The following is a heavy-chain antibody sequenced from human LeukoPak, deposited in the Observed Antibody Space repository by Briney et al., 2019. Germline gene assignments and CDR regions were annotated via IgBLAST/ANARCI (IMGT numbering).Heavy chain of an antibody. V-gene: IGHV4-59*08. CDR1: LGSLSSYY. CDR2: IYDSGST. CDR3: ARHGGSWTFDY. J-gene: IGHJ4*02. Sequence: SETLSLTPIVPLGSLSSYYWSWIPQPPGRGLEWLGYIYDSGSTNYNPSLKSRVTISVDTSKNQVSLNLSSVTAADTAVYYCARHGGSWTFDYWGQGTLVTVSS. D-gene: IGHD6-13*01.